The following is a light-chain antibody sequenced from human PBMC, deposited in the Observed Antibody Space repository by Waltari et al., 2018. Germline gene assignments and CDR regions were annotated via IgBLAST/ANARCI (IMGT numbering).Light chain of an antibody. V-gene: IGKV1-12*01. CDR1: QGINNW. CDR3: QQADSFPLT. J-gene: IGKJ4*01. CDR2: SAS. Sequence: DIQMTQSPSSLSASVGDRVTMTCRASQGINNWLAWSQQVPGRAPKLLIYSASSLQSGVPSRFRGSGSGTNFTLTITSLQPEDFATYYCQQADSFPLTFGGGT.